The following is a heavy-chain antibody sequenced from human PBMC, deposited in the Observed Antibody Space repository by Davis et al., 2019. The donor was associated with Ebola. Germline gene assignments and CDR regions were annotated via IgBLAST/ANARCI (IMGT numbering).Heavy chain of an antibody. V-gene: IGHV7-4-1*02. CDR2: INTDTGNP. D-gene: IGHD4-17*01. Sequence: AASVKVSCKASGYPFTTYAIHWVRQAPGQGLEWMGWINTDTGNPTYAQAFTGRFVFSSDTSVTTAYLQISSLKTEDIGVYYCARNNYGDYGNDFWGQGTLVSVSS. CDR3: ARNNYGDYGNDF. J-gene: IGHJ4*02. CDR1: GYPFTTYA.